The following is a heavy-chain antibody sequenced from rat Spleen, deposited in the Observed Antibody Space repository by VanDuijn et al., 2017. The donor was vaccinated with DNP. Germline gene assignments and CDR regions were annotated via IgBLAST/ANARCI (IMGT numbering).Heavy chain of an antibody. CDR3: ARGVYYGLGDYFDY. Sequence: QVQLKESGPGLVQPSQTLSLTCTVSGFSLTTNGVSWVRQPPGKGLEWIAAISSGGNTYFNSALKSRLSISRDTSKSQVFLKMNSLQTEDIATYYCARGVYYGLGDYFDYWGQGVMVTVSS. D-gene: IGHD1-6*01. J-gene: IGHJ2*01. CDR1: GFSLTTNG. CDR2: ISSGGNT. V-gene: IGHV2S12*01.